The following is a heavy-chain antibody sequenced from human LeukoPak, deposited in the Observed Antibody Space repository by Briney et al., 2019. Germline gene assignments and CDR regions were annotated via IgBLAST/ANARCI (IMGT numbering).Heavy chain of an antibody. Sequence: SGGSLRLSCAASGFTFSSYAMSWVRQAPGKGLEWVSAISGSGGSTYYADSVKGRFTISRDNSKNTLYLQMNSLRAEDTAVYYCAKDQSPWGLSTSCSDYWGQGTLVTVSS. V-gene: IGHV3-23*01. J-gene: IGHJ4*02. D-gene: IGHD2-2*01. CDR2: ISGSGGST. CDR3: AKDQSPWGLSTSCSDY. CDR1: GFTFSSYA.